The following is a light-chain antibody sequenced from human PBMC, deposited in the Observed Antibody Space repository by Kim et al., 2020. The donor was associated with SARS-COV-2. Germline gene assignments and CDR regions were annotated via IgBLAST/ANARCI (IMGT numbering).Light chain of an antibody. CDR1: SGSIARNY. CDR2: EGN. Sequence: TVAISCTGSSGSIARNYVQWFQQRPGSAPTIVIYEGNQRPSGVPDRFSGSIDSSSNSASLTISGLTTEDEADYYCQSYNSSNHWVFGGGTQLTVL. CDR3: QSYNSSNHWV. V-gene: IGLV6-57*02. J-gene: IGLJ3*02.